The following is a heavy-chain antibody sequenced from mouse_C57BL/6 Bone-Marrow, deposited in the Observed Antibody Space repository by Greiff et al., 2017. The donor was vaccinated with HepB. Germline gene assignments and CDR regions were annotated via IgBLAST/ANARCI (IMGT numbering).Heavy chain of an antibody. Sequence: EVMLVESGPGMVKPSQSLSLTCTVTGYSITSGYDWHWIRHFPGNKLEWMGYISYSGSTNYNPSLKSRISITHDTSKNHFFLKLNSVTTEDTATYYCARDSSGLAWFAYWGQGTLVTVSA. D-gene: IGHD3-2*02. CDR3: ARDSSGLAWFAY. J-gene: IGHJ3*01. V-gene: IGHV3-1*01. CDR1: GYSITSGYD. CDR2: ISYSGST.